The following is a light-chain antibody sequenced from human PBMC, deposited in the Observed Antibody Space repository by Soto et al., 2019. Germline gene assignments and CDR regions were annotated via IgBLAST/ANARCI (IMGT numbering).Light chain of an antibody. Sequence: EIVMTQSPATLSVSPGGRATLSCRASQSIGDTLAWYQQKPGQAPRLLIYGASSRVTGFPARFSGSGSGTDFTLTISSLEPEDFAVYYCQQRSNWPITFGQGTRLEI. CDR1: QSIGDT. J-gene: IGKJ5*01. V-gene: IGKV3-15*01. CDR2: GAS. CDR3: QQRSNWPIT.